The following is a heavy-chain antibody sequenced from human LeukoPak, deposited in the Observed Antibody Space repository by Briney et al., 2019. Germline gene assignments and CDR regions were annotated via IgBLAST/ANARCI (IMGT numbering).Heavy chain of an antibody. J-gene: IGHJ4*02. CDR1: GGSISSYY. V-gene: IGHV4-59*01. CDR2: IYYSGST. CDR3: ASTNCSSTSCYSSLWAY. Sequence: SETLSLTCTVSGGSISSYYWSWIRQPPGKGLEWIGYIYYSGSTNYNSSLKSRVTISVDTSKNQFSLKLSPVTAADTAVYYCASTNCSSTSCYSSLWAYWGQGTLVTVSS. D-gene: IGHD2-2*02.